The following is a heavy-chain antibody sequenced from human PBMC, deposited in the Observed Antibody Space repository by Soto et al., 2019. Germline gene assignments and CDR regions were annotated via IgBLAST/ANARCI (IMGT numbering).Heavy chain of an antibody. V-gene: IGHV4-39*01. J-gene: IGHJ4*02. CDR2: IYYSGRT. Sequence: PSETLSLTCIVSGESISSSSHYWGWIRQPTGKGLEWIGSIYYSGRTYYNPYFKSRVTISIDTSKNQFSLKLSSVTATDTAVYYCARQRTTVVTQAYFDHWGQVAPGTVS. CDR3: ARQRTTVVTQAYFDH. D-gene: IGHD2-21*02. CDR1: GESISSSSHY.